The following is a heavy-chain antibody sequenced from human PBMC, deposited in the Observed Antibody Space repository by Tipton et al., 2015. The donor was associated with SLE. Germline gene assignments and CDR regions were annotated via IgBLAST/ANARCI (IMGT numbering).Heavy chain of an antibody. CDR1: GFSFTNYA. Sequence: GSLRLSCAASGFSFTNYALSWFRQAPGKGLDWVSMIYSGGNTYYADSFKGRFTISRDNSKNTLYLQMSSLGTEDTALYYCAKGRKNGKLFYYYYGLDVWGQGTTVTVSS. D-gene: IGHD2/OR15-2a*01. CDR2: IYSGGNT. CDR3: AKGRKNGKLFYYYYGLDV. V-gene: IGHV3-23*03. J-gene: IGHJ6*02.